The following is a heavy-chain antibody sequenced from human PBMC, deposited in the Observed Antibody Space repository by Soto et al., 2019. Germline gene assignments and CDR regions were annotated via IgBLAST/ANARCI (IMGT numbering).Heavy chain of an antibody. Sequence: GGSLRLSCAASGFTFSIYSMNWVRQAPGKGLEWISYITSSSNAIYYADSVKGRFTITRDNAKNSLYLQMKSLRAEDTVVYYCARADSRDWSWAFDIWGQGTMVTVSS. CDR2: ITSSSNAI. V-gene: IGHV3-48*01. CDR1: GFTFSIYS. J-gene: IGHJ3*02. D-gene: IGHD6-19*01. CDR3: ARADSRDWSWAFDI.